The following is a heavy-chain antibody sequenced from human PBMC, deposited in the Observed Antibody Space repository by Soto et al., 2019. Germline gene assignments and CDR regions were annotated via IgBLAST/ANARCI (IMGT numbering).Heavy chain of an antibody. CDR2: IYYSGST. Sequence: SETLSLTCTVSGGSISSGGYYWSWIRQHPGKGLEWIGYIYYSGSTYYNPSLKSRVTISVDTSKNQFSLKLSSVTAADTAVYYCAREKNSSGYYIPDAFDIWGQGTMVTVSS. CDR1: GGSISSGGYY. V-gene: IGHV4-31*03. CDR3: AREKNSSGYYIPDAFDI. J-gene: IGHJ3*02. D-gene: IGHD3-22*01.